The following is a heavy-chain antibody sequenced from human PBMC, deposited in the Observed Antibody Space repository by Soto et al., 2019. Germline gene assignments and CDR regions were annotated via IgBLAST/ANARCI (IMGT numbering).Heavy chain of an antibody. D-gene: IGHD4-17*01. Sequence: LTCTVSGSSISPFYWSWIRQPPGKGLEWIGYIYYTGSTKYNPSLKSRVTLSLGTSRNQLSLKLYSVTAADTAVYYCTRVGGYYGDYPNFDYWGPGTLVTVSS. CDR2: IYYTGST. CDR3: TRVGGYYGDYPNFDY. V-gene: IGHV4-59*01. J-gene: IGHJ4*02. CDR1: GSSISPFY.